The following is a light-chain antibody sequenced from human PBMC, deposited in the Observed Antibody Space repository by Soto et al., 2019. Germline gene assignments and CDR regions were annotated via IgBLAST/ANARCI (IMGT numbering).Light chain of an antibody. Sequence: DIQMTQSPSSLSASVGDRVTITCRASQSISNYLNWYQQKPGKAPKFLIYGASSLQSGVPSRFSGSGSGTDFTLTISSLQPEDFATYYCQQSYSTPYTFGQGTKLEIK. J-gene: IGKJ2*01. V-gene: IGKV1-39*01. CDR2: GAS. CDR1: QSISNY. CDR3: QQSYSTPYT.